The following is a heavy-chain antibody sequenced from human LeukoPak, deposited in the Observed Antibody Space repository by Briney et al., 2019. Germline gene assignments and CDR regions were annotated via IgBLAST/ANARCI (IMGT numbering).Heavy chain of an antibody. CDR3: ARVGSRGDWFDY. V-gene: IGHV3-48*01. D-gene: IGHD3-16*01. Sequence: GGSLRLSCAASGFTFSTYNMLWVRQTPGKGLEWLFYINSGGSAVHYADSVKDRFTFSRDNAKNSLYLQMNSLRVEDAGIYYCARVGSRGDWFDYWGQGTRVTVSS. CDR2: INSGGSAV. CDR1: GFTFSTYN. J-gene: IGHJ5*01.